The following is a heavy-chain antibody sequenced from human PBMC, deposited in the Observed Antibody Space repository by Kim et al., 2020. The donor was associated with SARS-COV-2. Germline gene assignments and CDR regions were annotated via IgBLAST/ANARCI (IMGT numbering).Heavy chain of an antibody. D-gene: IGHD2-2*01. CDR1: GFTFDDYA. V-gene: IGHV3-43*02. CDR2: ISGDGGST. CDR3: AKDRRYCSSTSCYDHFDY. J-gene: IGHJ4*02. Sequence: GGSLRLSCAASGFTFDDYAMHWVRQAPGKGLEWVSLISGDGGSTYYADSVKGRFTISRDNSKNSLYLQMNSLRTEDTALYYCAKDRRYCSSTSCYDHFDYWGQGTLVTVSS.